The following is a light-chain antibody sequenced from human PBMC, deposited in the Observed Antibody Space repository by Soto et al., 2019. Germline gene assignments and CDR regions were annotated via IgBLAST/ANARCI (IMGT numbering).Light chain of an antibody. Sequence: QSALTQPPSASGSPGQSVAISCTGTSSDVGGYNYVSWYQQHPGKAPKLMTYEVNKRPSGVPDRFSGSKSGNTASLTVSGLQAEDEADYYCSSYVGSSNVFGTGTKLTVL. CDR2: EVN. CDR1: SSDVGGYNY. CDR3: SSYVGSSNV. V-gene: IGLV2-8*01. J-gene: IGLJ1*01.